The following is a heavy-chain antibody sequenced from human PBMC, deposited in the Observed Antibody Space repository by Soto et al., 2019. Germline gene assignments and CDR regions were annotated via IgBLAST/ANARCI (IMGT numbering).Heavy chain of an antibody. CDR2: IFVDSTTI. J-gene: IGHJ4*02. Sequence: GGSLRLSCVASGFSFSSYSLVWVRQAPGKGLEWVSYIFVDSTTIYYADSVKGRFTVSRDNAQNSLFLVINSLRAEDTAVYYCARDRDWAFDYWGQGTLVTVSS. D-gene: IGHD3-9*01. CDR3: ARDRDWAFDY. V-gene: IGHV3-48*04. CDR1: GFSFSSYS.